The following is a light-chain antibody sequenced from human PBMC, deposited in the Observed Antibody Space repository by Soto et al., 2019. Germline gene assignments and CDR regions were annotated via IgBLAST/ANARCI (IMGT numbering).Light chain of an antibody. CDR1: RSDVGRYSY. Sequence: QSALTQPASVSGSPGQSITISCTGTRSDVGRYSYVSWYQQHPGKAPKLLIYEVTYRPSGVSTRFSASKSGSTASLTISGIQAEDEADYYCSSYSTTSSPHVLFGGGTKLTVL. CDR2: EVT. V-gene: IGLV2-14*01. J-gene: IGLJ2*01. CDR3: SSYSTTSSPHVL.